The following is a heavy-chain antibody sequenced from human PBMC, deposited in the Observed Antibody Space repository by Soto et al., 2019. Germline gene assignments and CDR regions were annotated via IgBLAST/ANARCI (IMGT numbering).Heavy chain of an antibody. D-gene: IGHD4-17*01. V-gene: IGHV4-31*03. Sequence: QVQLQESGPGLVKPSQTLSLTCTVSGGSISSGGYYWSWIRQHPGKGLEWIGYIYYSGSTYYTPPRKSRVTISVDTSKNQFSLKLSSVTAADTAVYYCARGNYGQDAFDIWGQGTMVTVSS. J-gene: IGHJ3*02. CDR1: GGSISSGGYY. CDR3: ARGNYGQDAFDI. CDR2: IYYSGST.